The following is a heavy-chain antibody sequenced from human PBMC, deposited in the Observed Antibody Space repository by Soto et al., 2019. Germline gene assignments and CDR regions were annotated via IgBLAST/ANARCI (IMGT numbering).Heavy chain of an antibody. J-gene: IGHJ6*02. Sequence: PGGSLRLSCAASGFTFSSYGMHWVRQAPGKGLEWVAVISYDGSNKYYADSVKGRFTISRDNSKNTLYLQMNSLRAEDTAVYYCAKSAVHCISTSCYLYYYYGMDVWGQGTTVTVSS. D-gene: IGHD2-2*01. V-gene: IGHV3-30*18. CDR2: ISYDGSNK. CDR1: GFTFSSYG. CDR3: AKSAVHCISTSCYLYYYYGMDV.